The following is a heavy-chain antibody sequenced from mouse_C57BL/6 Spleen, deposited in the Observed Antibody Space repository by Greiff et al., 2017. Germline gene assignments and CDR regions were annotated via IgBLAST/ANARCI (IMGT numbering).Heavy chain of an antibody. J-gene: IGHJ3*01. V-gene: IGHV3-6*01. CDR3: ARGLLEVAY. CDR2: ISYDGSN. D-gene: IGHD2-1*01. CDR1: GYSITSGYY. Sequence: EVKVEESGPGLVKPSQSLSLTCSVTGYSITSGYYWNWIRQFPGNKLEWMGYISYDGSNNYNPSLKNRISITRDTSKNQFFLKLNSVTTEDTATYYCARGLLEVAYWGQGTLVTVSA.